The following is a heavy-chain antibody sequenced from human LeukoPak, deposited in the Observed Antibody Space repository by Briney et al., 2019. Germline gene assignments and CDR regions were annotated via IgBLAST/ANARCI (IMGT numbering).Heavy chain of an antibody. CDR1: GYTFTGYY. CDR3: ARDKSTTRHFDY. D-gene: IGHD5/OR15-5a*01. CDR2: IIPNSGGA. Sequence: ASVKVSCKASGYTFTGYYMHWVRQAPGQGLEWMGRIIPNSGGANYAQKFQGRVTMTRDTSISTAYMELSSLRSDDTAVYYCARDKSTTRHFDYWGQGTLVTVSS. J-gene: IGHJ4*02. V-gene: IGHV1-2*06.